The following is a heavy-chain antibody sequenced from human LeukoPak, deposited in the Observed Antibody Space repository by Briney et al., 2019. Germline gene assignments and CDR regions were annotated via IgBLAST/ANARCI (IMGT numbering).Heavy chain of an antibody. CDR3: ARPSSTDNQDDY. CDR1: GYSFTSYW. J-gene: IGHJ4*02. V-gene: IGHV5-10-1*01. Sequence: GESLKISCKGSGYSFTSYWISWVRQMPGKGLEWMGRIDPSDSYTNYGPSFQGHVTISADKSISTAYLQWSSLKASDTAMYYCARPSSTDNQDDYWGQGTLVTVSS. CDR2: IDPSDSYT. D-gene: IGHD2-2*01.